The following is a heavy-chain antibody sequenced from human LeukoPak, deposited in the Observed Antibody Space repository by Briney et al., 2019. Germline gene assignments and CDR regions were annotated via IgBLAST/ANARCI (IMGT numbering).Heavy chain of an antibody. CDR3: TTEAYCGGDCYSLDY. CDR2: IKSKIDGGTT. J-gene: IGHJ4*02. D-gene: IGHD2-21*02. V-gene: IGHV3-15*01. CDR1: GFTFSNYW. Sequence: GGSLRLSCAASGFTFSNYWMHWVRQAPGKGLEWVGRIKSKIDGGTTDYAAPVKGRFTISRDDSKNTLYLQMNSLKTEDTAVYYCTTEAYCGGDCYSLDYWGQGTLVTVSS.